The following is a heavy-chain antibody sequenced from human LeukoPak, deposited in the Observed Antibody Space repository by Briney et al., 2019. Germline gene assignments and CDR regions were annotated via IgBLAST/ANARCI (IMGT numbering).Heavy chain of an antibody. V-gene: IGHV3-7*01. CDR2: IKQDGIEK. Sequence: PGGSLRLSRAASGFTFSNHWMTWIRQAPGKGLEWVANIKQDGIEKYYADSVEGRFTVSRDNTKKTLFLQMHTLRAEDTAVYYCARGSSGYYCDHFQTWGQGSLVTVSS. CDR1: GFTFSNHW. CDR3: ARGSSGYYCDHFQT. J-gene: IGHJ1*01. D-gene: IGHD3-22*01.